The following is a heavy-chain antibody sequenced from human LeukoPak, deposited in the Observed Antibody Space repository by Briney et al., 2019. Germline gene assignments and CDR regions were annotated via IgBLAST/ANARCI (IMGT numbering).Heavy chain of an antibody. V-gene: IGHV4-38-2*02. CDR3: AKAVPKAVVTPSFDY. J-gene: IGHJ4*02. D-gene: IGHD4-23*01. CDR2: IYHSGST. CDR1: GYSISSGYY. Sequence: TSETLSLTCTVSGYSISSGYYWGWIRQPPGKGLEWIGSIYHSGSTYYNPSLKSRVTISVDTSKNQFSLKLSSVTAADTAVYYCAKAVPKAVVTPSFDYWGQGTLVTVSS.